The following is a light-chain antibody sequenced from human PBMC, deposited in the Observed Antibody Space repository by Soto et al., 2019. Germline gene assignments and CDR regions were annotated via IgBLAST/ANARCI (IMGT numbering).Light chain of an antibody. CDR3: QQYNSWPLT. Sequence: EIVMTQSPATLSVSPGERATLSCRASQSVSSNLAWYQQKPGQAPRLLMFSVSGRATGIPVRFSGSGSGTEFTLTITSLQSGDFAVYYCQQYNSWPLTFGGGTKVEIK. V-gene: IGKV3-15*01. J-gene: IGKJ4*01. CDR1: QSVSSN. CDR2: SVS.